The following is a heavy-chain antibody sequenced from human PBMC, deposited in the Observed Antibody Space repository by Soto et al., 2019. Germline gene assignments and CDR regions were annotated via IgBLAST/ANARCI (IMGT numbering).Heavy chain of an antibody. V-gene: IGHV3-21*01. CDR1: GFTFSSYG. J-gene: IGHJ4*02. Sequence: GGSLRLSCAASGFTFSSYGMNWVRQAPGKGLEWVSSISSSSYIYYADSVKGRFTISRDNAKNSLYLQMNSLRAEDTAVYYCARGASTSPYYFDYWGQGTLVTVSS. CDR3: ARGASTSPYYFDY. D-gene: IGHD2-2*01. CDR2: ISSSSYI.